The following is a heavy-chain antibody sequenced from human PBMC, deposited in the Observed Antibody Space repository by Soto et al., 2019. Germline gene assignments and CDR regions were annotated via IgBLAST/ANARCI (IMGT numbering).Heavy chain of an antibody. CDR3: ARDRVRYFDWLPSSYYYYGMDV. J-gene: IGHJ6*02. CDR2: INPNSGGT. V-gene: IGHV1-2*04. Sequence: QVQLVQSGAEVKKPGASVKVSCKASGYTFTGYYMHWVRQAPGQGLEWMGWINPNSGGTNYAQKFQGWVTMTRDTSISTAYMELSRLRSDDTAVYYCARDRVRYFDWLPSSYYYYGMDVWGQGTTVTVSS. D-gene: IGHD3-9*01. CDR1: GYTFTGYY.